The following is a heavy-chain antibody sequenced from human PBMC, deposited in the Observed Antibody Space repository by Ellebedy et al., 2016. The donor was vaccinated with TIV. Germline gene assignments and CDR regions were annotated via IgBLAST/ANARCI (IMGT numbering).Heavy chain of an antibody. CDR2: IIPILGIA. Sequence: AASVKVSCKASGGTFNNSAISWVRQAPGQGLEWMGRIIPILGIANYAQDFQGRVTITADRSTSTVFMELSSLTSEDTAVYYCAKDGIRFLEWVYKYGLDVWGQGTTVTVSS. CDR3: AKDGIRFLEWVYKYGLDV. D-gene: IGHD3-3*01. V-gene: IGHV1-69*04. CDR1: GGTFNNSA. J-gene: IGHJ6*02.